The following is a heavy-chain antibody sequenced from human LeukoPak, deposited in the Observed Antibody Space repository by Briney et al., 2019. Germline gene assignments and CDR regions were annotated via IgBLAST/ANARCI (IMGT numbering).Heavy chain of an antibody. CDR1: GGSISTYF. V-gene: IGHV4-59*01. J-gene: IGHJ4*02. CDR2: VSNSGST. D-gene: IGHD6-6*01. CDR3: ALAARRSASFDY. Sequence: SETLSLTCTVSGGSISTYFCTWIRQPPGKGLEWIGYVSNSGSTNYNPSLKSRVTISVDTSKNQFSPKLNSLTPADTAVYYCALAARRSASFDYWGQGTLVTVSS.